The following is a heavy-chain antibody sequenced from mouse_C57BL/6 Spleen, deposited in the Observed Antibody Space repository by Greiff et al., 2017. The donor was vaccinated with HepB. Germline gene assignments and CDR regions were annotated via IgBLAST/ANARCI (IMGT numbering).Heavy chain of an antibody. V-gene: IGHV1-80*01. D-gene: IGHD4-1*01. CDR2: IYPGDGDT. CDR1: GYAFSSYW. J-gene: IGHJ2*01. Sequence: QVQLKESGAELVKPGASVKISCKASGYAFSSYWMNWVKQRPGKGLEWIGQIYPGDGDTNYNGKFKGKATLTADKSSSTAYMQLSSLTSEDSAVYFCAREGTGTNDYWGQGTTLTVSS. CDR3: AREGTGTNDY.